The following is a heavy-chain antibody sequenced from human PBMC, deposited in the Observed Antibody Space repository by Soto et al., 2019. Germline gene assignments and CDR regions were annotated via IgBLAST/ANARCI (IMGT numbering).Heavy chain of an antibody. V-gene: IGHV3-21*01. Sequence: GGSLRLSCAASGFTFSSYSMNWVRQAPGKGLEWVSSISSSSSYIYYADSVKGRFTISRDNAKNSLYLQMNSLRAEDTAVCYCARSLRFLEWLLYFDAFDIWGQGTMVTVSS. CDR2: ISSSSSYI. J-gene: IGHJ3*02. CDR1: GFTFSSYS. CDR3: ARSLRFLEWLLYFDAFDI. D-gene: IGHD3-3*01.